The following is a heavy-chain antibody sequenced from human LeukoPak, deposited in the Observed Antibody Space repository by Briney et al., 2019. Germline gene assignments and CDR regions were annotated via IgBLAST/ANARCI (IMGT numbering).Heavy chain of an antibody. CDR1: GGSFSGYY. CDR3: ARRRISGLWFGERQDFDY. J-gene: IGHJ4*02. V-gene: IGHV4-34*01. D-gene: IGHD3-10*01. CDR2: INHSGST. Sequence: SETLSLTCAVYGGSFSGYYWSWLRQPPGKGLEWIGEINHSGSTNYNPSLKSRVTISVDTSKNQFSLKLSSVTAADTAVYYCARRRISGLWFGERQDFDYWGQGTLVTVSS.